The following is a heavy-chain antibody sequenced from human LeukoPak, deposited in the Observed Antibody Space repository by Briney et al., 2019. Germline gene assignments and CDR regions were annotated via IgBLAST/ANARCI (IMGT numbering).Heavy chain of an antibody. J-gene: IGHJ3*02. CDR3: ARRSGSDALDI. CDR2: IYPGDSYT. V-gene: IGHV5-51*01. CDR1: GYSFTSYW. Sequence: GESLKISCKGSGYSFTSYWIAWVRQMPRKGLEWRGIIYPGDSYTTYSPSFQGQVTISADKSISTAYLQWRSLKASDTAMYYCARRSGSDALDIWGQGTMVTVSS. D-gene: IGHD3-10*01.